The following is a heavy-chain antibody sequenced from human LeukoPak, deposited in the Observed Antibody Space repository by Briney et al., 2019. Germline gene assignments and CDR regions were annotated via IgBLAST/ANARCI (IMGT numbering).Heavy chain of an antibody. CDR3: ARVTGYSYGYDGMDV. CDR1: GYTFTGYY. J-gene: IGHJ6*02. V-gene: IGHV1-2*02. D-gene: IGHD5-18*01. Sequence: ASVKVSCKASGYTFTGYYMHWVRQAPGQGLEWMGCINPNSGGTNYAQKFQGRVTMTRDTSISTAYMELSRLRSDDTAVYYCARVTGYSYGYDGMDVWGQGTTVTVSS. CDR2: INPNSGGT.